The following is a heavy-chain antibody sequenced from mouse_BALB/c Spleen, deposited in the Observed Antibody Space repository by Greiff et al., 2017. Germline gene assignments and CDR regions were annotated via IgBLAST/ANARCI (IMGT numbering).Heavy chain of an antibody. CDR1: GYTFTSYW. D-gene: IGHD2-12*01. V-gene: IGHV1-69*02. CDR3: ARLRRDY. J-gene: IGHJ2*01. CDR2: IDPSDSYT. Sequence: VQLQQSGAELVKPGASVKLSCKASGYTFTSYWMHWVKQRPGQGLEWIGEIDPSDSYTNYNQKFKGKATLTVDKSSSTAYMQLSSLTSADSAVYYCARLRRDYWGQGTTLTVSS.